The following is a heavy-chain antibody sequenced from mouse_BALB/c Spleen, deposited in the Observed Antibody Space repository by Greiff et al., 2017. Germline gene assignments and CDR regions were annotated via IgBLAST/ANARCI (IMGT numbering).Heavy chain of an antibody. V-gene: IGHV3-2*02. CDR3: ARKDYGSSDAMDY. CDR1: GYSITSDYA. J-gene: IGHJ4*01. D-gene: IGHD1-1*01. CDR2: ISYSGST. Sequence: EVKLMESGPGLVKPSQSLSLTCTVTGYSITSDYAWNWIRQFPGNKLEWMGYISYSGSTSYNPSLKSRISITRDTSKNQFFLQLNSVTTEDTATYYCARKDYGSSDAMDYWGQGTSVTVSS.